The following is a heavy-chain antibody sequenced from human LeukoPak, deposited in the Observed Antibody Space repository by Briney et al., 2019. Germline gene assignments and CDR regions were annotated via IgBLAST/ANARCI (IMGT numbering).Heavy chain of an antibody. V-gene: IGHV4-30-4*01. CDR1: GGSISSGDYY. CDR2: IYYSGST. D-gene: IGHD3-10*01. J-gene: IGHJ4*02. CDR3: ARDPDYYYGSGSYPL. Sequence: SQTLSLTCTVSGGSISSGDYYWSWIRQPPGKGLEWIGYIYYSGSTYYNPSLKSRVTISVDMSKNQFSLKLSSVTAADTAVYYCARDPDYYYGSGSYPLWGQGTLVTVSS.